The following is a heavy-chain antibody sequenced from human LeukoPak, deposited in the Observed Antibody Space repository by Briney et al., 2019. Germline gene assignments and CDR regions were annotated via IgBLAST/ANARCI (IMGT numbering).Heavy chain of an antibody. V-gene: IGHV4-34*01. J-gene: IGHJ6*03. D-gene: IGHD6-19*01. CDR1: GGSFSGYY. Sequence: SETLSLTCAVYGGSFSGYYWSWIRQPPGKGLEWIGEINHSGSTNCNPSLKSRVTISVDTSKNQFSLKLSSVTAADTAVYYCARDSPRMGTRLPKQWLVRDYYYYYMDVWGKGTTVTISS. CDR3: ARDSPRMGTRLPKQWLVRDYYYYYMDV. CDR2: INHSGST.